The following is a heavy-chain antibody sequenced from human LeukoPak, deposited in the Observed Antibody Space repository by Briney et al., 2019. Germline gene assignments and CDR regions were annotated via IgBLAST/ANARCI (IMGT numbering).Heavy chain of an antibody. CDR3: ARGFVGYSSDEDY. V-gene: IGHV3-48*01. CDR2: ISSSSSTI. CDR1: GFTFSSYG. J-gene: IGHJ4*02. D-gene: IGHD6-19*01. Sequence: GGSLRLSCAASGFTFSSYGMTWVRQAPGKGLEWVSYISSSSSTIYYADSVKGRFTISRDNAKNSLYLQMNSLRAEDTAVYYCARGFVGYSSDEDYWGQGTLVTVSS.